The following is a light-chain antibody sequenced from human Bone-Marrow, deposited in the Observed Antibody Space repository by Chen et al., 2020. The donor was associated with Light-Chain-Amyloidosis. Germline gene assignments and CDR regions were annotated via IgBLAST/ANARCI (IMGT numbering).Light chain of an antibody. Sequence: SYELTQPPSVSVSPGQTASITCSGDKLGDKYACWYQQKPGQSPVLVIYQDSKRPSGIPERVSGSNSGSTATLTISGTQAMDEADYYCQAWDSSTAVFGGGTKLTVL. CDR3: QAWDSSTAV. CDR2: QDS. J-gene: IGLJ2*01. V-gene: IGLV3-1*01. CDR1: KLGDKY.